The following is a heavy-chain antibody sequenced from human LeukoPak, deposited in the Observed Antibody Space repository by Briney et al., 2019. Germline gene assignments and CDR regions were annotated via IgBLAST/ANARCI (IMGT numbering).Heavy chain of an antibody. V-gene: IGHV5-51*01. CDR2: IYPGDSDT. CDR1: GSSFTSYW. D-gene: IGHD2-15*01. J-gene: IGHJ4*02. CDR3: ARRGYCSGGSCYKGYYFDY. Sequence: GASLKISCKGSGSSFTSYWIGWGRRMPGKGLEWMGIIYPGDSDTRYSPSFQGQVTISADKSISTAYLQWSSLKASDTAMYYCARRGYCSGGSCYKGYYFDYWGQGTLVTVSS.